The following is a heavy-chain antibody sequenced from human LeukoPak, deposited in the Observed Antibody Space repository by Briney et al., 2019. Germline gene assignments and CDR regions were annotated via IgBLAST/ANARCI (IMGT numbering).Heavy chain of an antibody. Sequence: GGSLRLSCAASGFTFSSYSMNWVRQAPGKGLEWVSSISSSSSYIYYADSVKGRFTISRDNAKNSLYLQMNNLRAEDTAVYYCASLWGYDILTGYYGFDYWGQGTLVTVSS. J-gene: IGHJ4*02. V-gene: IGHV3-21*01. CDR1: GFTFSSYS. CDR2: ISSSSSYI. CDR3: ASLWGYDILTGYYGFDY. D-gene: IGHD3-9*01.